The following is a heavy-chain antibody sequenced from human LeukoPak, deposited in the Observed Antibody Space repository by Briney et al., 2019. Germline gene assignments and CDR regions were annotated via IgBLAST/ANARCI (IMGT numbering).Heavy chain of an antibody. CDR1: GGSISSGGYY. CDR3: ARESWDCSSTSCYGGFDY. V-gene: IGHV4-31*03. CDR2: IYYSGST. Sequence: SETLSLTCTVSGGSISSGGYYWSWIRQHPGKGLEWIGYIYYSGSTYYNASLKSRVTISVDTSKNQFSLKLSSVTAADTAVYYCARESWDCSSTSCYGGFDYWGQGTLVTVSS. D-gene: IGHD2-2*01. J-gene: IGHJ4*02.